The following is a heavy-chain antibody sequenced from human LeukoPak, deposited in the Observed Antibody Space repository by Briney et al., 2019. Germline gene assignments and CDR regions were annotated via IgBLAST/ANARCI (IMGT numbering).Heavy chain of an antibody. CDR2: IYYSGST. V-gene: IGHV4-39*01. D-gene: IGHD3-3*01. CDR3: ARLSRGITIFGPLDY. Sequence: SETLSLTCTVSGGSISSSSYYWGWIRQPPGKGLEWIGSIYYSGSTYYNPSLKSRVAISVDTSKNQFSLKLSSVTAADTAVYYCARLSRGITIFGPLDYWGQGTLVTVSS. J-gene: IGHJ4*02. CDR1: GGSISSSSYY.